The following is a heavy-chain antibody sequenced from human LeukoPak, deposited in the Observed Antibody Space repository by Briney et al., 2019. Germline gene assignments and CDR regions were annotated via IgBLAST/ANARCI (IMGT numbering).Heavy chain of an antibody. V-gene: IGHV5-10-1*01. CDR3: ARPMVGLTNAFDI. CDR1: GYSFTNYW. CDR2: IDPSDSYT. D-gene: IGHD3-10*01. J-gene: IGHJ3*02. Sequence: GESLKISCKGSGYSFTNYWISWVRQMPGKGLEWMGRIDPSDSYTNYNPSFQGHVTISADKSISTAYLQWSSLKASDTAMYYCARPMVGLTNAFDIWGQGTMVTVSS.